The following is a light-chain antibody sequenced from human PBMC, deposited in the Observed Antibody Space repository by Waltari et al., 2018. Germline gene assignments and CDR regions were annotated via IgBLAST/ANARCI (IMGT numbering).Light chain of an antibody. Sequence: DIVMTQSPDSLAVSLGERATINCKSTQSVLYSSNNNNCLAWNQRIPGQPPKLLIYSSSARESGVPDRFSGSGSETDFTLTISSLQAEDVAVYYCQQYYSTPPTFGQGTKVEIK. CDR3: QQYYSTPPT. V-gene: IGKV4-1*01. CDR2: SSS. J-gene: IGKJ1*01. CDR1: QSVLYSSNNNNC.